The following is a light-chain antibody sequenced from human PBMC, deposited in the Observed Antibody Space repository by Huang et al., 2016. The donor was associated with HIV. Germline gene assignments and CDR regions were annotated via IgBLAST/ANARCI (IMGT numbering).Light chain of an antibody. CDR1: QSVSTN. Sequence: EIVMTQSPATLSVSPGERATLSCRASQSVSTNLAWYQQKAGQAPRLLMYGTSARATGVPARFSGSGCGTEFTLTISSLQSEDFAVYYCQQYNNWPPLTFGGGTRVEIK. CDR3: QQYNNWPPLT. CDR2: GTS. V-gene: IGKV3-15*01. J-gene: IGKJ4*01.